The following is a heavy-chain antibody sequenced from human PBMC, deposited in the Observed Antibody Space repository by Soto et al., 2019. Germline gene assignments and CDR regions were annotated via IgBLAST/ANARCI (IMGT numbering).Heavy chain of an antibody. CDR1: GFTFSSYG. CDR3: AKDLGQGNYYYYGMDV. CDR2: ISYDGSNK. V-gene: IGHV3-30*18. Sequence: QVQLVESGGGVVQPGRSLRLSCAASGFTFSSYGMHWVRKAPGKGLEWVAVISYDGSNKYYADSVKGRFTISRDNSKNTLYLQMNSLRAEDTAVYYCAKDLGQGNYYYYGMDVWGQGTTVTVSS. D-gene: IGHD7-27*01. J-gene: IGHJ6*02.